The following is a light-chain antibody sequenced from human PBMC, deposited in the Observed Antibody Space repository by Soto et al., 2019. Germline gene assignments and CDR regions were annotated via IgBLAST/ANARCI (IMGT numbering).Light chain of an antibody. CDR1: QSITNW. CDR2: DAS. CDR3: QQYNSDWT. V-gene: IGKV1-5*01. Sequence: DIQMTQSPSTLSASVGDRVTITCRASQSITNWLAWYQQKPGKAPKLLIYDASSLESGVPSRFSGSGSGTEFTLTISSLQPDDFATYYCQQYNSDWTFGQGTKVELK. J-gene: IGKJ1*01.